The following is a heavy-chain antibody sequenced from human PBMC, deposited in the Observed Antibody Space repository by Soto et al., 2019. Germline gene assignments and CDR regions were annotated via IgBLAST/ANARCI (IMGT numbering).Heavy chain of an antibody. CDR1: GYTFTSYY. CDR2: INPSGGST. CDR3: ATRGYCSSTSCYVFDY. Sequence: ASVKVSCKASGYTFTSYYMHWVRRARGQVLEWMGIINPSGGSTSYAQKFQGRVTMTRDTSTSTVYMELSSLRSEDTTVYYCATRGYCSSTSCYVFDYWDQGTLVTVSS. J-gene: IGHJ4*02. D-gene: IGHD2-2*01. V-gene: IGHV1-46*01.